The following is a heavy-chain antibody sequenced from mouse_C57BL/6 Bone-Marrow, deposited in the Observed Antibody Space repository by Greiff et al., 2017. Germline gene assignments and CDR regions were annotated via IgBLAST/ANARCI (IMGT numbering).Heavy chain of an antibody. CDR3: ARGDLYYDYDGFAY. CDR2: ISYDGSN. CDR1: GYSITSGYY. Sequence: EVQLVESGPGLVKPSQSLSLTCSVTGYSITSGYYWNWIRQFPGNKLEWMGYISYDGSNNYNPSLKNRISITRDTSKNQFFLKLNSVTTEDTATYYCARGDLYYDYDGFAYWGQGTLVTVSA. J-gene: IGHJ3*01. D-gene: IGHD2-4*01. V-gene: IGHV3-6*01.